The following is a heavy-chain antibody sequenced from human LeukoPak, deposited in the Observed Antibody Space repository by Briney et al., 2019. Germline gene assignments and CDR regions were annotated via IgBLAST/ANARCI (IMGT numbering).Heavy chain of an antibody. J-gene: IGHJ4*02. V-gene: IGHV3-21*04. CDR1: GFTFSSYS. CDR3: AKTYDFWSGHFDY. CDR2: ISSSSSYI. D-gene: IGHD3-3*01. Sequence: GGSLRLSCAASGFTFSSYSMNWVRQAPGKGLEWVSSISSSSSYIYYADSVKGRFTISRDNSKNTLSLQMNSLRAEDTAVYYCAKTYDFWSGHFDYWGQGTLVTVSS.